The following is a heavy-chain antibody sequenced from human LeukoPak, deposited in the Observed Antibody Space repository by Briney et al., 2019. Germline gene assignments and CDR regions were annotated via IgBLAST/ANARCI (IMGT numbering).Heavy chain of an antibody. CDR3: AKSGSYYLGAFDI. CDR1: GFTFSSYS. Sequence: GGSLRLSCAASGFTFSSYSMNWVRQAPGKGLEWVSSISSSSSYIYYADSVKGRFTISRDNAKNSLYLQMNSLRAEDTALYYCAKSGSYYLGAFDIWGQGTMVTVSS. J-gene: IGHJ3*02. CDR2: ISSSSSYI. D-gene: IGHD1-26*01. V-gene: IGHV3-21*04.